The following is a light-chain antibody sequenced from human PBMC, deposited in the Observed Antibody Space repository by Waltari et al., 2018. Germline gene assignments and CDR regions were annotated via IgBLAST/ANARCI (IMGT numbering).Light chain of an antibody. CDR1: SLRTSY. V-gene: IGLV3-19*01. Sequence: SSELTQDPAVSVPLGQTVRFTCQGDSLRTSYASWYQLKPGQAPVLVIYGKDKRPSGIPDRSAGYSSGTTSSLTITGAQAEDEADYYCSSRNGRANQVVFAGGTKVTVL. CDR3: SSRNGRANQVV. CDR2: GKD. J-gene: IGLJ3*02.